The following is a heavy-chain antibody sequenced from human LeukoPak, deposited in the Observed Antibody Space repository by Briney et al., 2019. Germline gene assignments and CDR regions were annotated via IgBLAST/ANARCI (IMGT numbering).Heavy chain of an antibody. V-gene: IGHV1-18*01. Sequence: ASVKVSCKASGYTFTSYGISWVRQSPGQGLEWMGWISAYNGNTNYAQKLQGRVTMTTDTSTSTAYMELRSLRSDDTAVYYCARFYYDSSGYPYYFDYWGQGTLVTVSS. CDR2: ISAYNGNT. CDR1: GYTFTSYG. CDR3: ARFYYDSSGYPYYFDY. D-gene: IGHD3-22*01. J-gene: IGHJ4*02.